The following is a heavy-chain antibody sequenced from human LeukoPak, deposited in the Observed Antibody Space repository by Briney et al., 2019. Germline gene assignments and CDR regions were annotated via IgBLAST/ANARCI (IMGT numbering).Heavy chain of an antibody. D-gene: IGHD1-14*01. CDR2: FYSIGST. CDR1: GASMSDYY. CDR3: ASEGIRDYYYYIMDV. Sequence: SETLSLTCTVSGASMSDYYWSWIRQPAGKGLEWIGRFYSIGSTNYNPSLKSRVTLSVDISKNQFSLNLSSVTAADTAVYYCASEGIRDYYYYIMDVWGKGTTVAISS. V-gene: IGHV4-4*07. J-gene: IGHJ6*03.